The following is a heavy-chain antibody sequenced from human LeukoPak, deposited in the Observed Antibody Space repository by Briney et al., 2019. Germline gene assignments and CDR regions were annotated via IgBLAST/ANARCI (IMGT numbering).Heavy chain of an antibody. Sequence: GGSLRLSCAASGFTFSSYGMHWVRQAPGKGLEWVAAISYDGSNKYYADSVKGRFTISRDNSKNTLYLQMNSLRAEDTAVYYCANQLLFDSGYFQHWGQGTLVTVSS. CDR1: GFTFSSYG. CDR2: ISYDGSNK. J-gene: IGHJ1*01. CDR3: ANQLLFDSGYFQH. D-gene: IGHD2-2*01. V-gene: IGHV3-30*18.